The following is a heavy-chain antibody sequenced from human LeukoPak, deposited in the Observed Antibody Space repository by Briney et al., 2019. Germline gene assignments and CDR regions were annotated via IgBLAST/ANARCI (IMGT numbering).Heavy chain of an antibody. Sequence: ASVKVSCKGSGYTFTNYAIHWVRQAPGQSLEWLGWINPGNGDTKYSQDFQGRVTINTDTSAATAYVELDSLTSEDTAVYYCARDRWHCRVNCDSVYYFALDVWGQGTTVTVSS. V-gene: IGHV1-3*01. CDR1: GYTFTNYA. CDR3: ARDRWHCRVNCDSVYYFALDV. J-gene: IGHJ6*02. D-gene: IGHD2-15*01. CDR2: INPGNGDT.